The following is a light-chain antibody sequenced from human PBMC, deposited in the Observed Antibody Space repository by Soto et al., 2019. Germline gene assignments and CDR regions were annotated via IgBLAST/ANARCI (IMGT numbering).Light chain of an antibody. Sequence: DIQVTQSPSSLSASVGDRVTITCQTSQGIRHQLAWFQLKPGKAPKSLIYAASSLQSGVPSRFSGSVSDSPFTLTLTSPHPEDLPTYYCRQNNASPLTFGGGTKVEI. CDR2: AAS. J-gene: IGKJ4*01. CDR3: RQNNASPLT. CDR1: QGIRHQ. V-gene: IGKV1-16*01.